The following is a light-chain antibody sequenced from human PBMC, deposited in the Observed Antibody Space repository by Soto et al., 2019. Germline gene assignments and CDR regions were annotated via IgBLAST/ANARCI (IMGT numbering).Light chain of an antibody. CDR1: SSDVGSYNL. Sequence: ALTQPASVSGSPGQSITISCTGTSSDVGSYNLLSWYQQHPGKAPKLMISEGNKRPSGISNRFSGSKSGNTASLTISGLQAEDEADYYCCSFATSGTWVFGGGTKLTVL. V-gene: IGLV2-23*01. CDR3: CSFATSGTWV. CDR2: EGN. J-gene: IGLJ3*02.